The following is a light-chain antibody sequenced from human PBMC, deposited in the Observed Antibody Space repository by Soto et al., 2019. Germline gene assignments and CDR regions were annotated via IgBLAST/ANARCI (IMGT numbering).Light chain of an antibody. CDR2: ATS. CDR3: QQYGSSPLT. CDR1: QSISSNF. V-gene: IGKV3-20*01. Sequence: ENVLTQSPGTLSLSPGERATLSCRASQSISSNFLAWYQQKPGQAPRLLISATSRRATGIPDRFSGSGSGTDFTLTISRLDPEDFAVYYCQQYGSSPLTFGGGTKVEIK. J-gene: IGKJ4*01.